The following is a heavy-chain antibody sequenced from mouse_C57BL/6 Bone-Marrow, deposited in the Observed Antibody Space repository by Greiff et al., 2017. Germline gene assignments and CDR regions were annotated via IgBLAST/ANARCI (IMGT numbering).Heavy chain of an antibody. Sequence: QVQLQQSGPELVKPGASVKISCKASGYAFSSSWMNWVKPRPGKGLEWIGRIYPGDGATNYNGKFKGKATLTADKSSSTAYMQLSSLTSEDSAVYFCAISAYYGNYVYFDYWGQGTTRTVSS. CDR3: AISAYYGNYVYFDY. V-gene: IGHV1-82*01. D-gene: IGHD2-10*01. CDR1: GYAFSSSW. CDR2: IYPGDGAT. J-gene: IGHJ2*01.